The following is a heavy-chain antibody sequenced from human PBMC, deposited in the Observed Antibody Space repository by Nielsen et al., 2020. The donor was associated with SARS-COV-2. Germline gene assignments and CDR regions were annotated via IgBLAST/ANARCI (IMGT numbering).Heavy chain of an antibody. CDR1: GCTFRSYA. CDR2: IIPIFGTA. D-gene: IGHD6-13*01. Sequence: VTVSCKASGCTFRSYAISWVRQAPGQGLEWMGGIIPIFGTANYAQKFQGRVTITANESTSTAYMVLSSLRSEDTAVYYCAAYYSSSWGYWGQGTLVTVSA. J-gene: IGHJ4*02. V-gene: IGHV1-69*13. CDR3: AAYYSSSWGY.